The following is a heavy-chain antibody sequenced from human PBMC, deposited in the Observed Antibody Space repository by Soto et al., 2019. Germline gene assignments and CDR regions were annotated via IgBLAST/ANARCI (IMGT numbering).Heavy chain of an antibody. D-gene: IGHD2-2*01. CDR2: ISWTSGTM. CDR1: GFSFDEYA. J-gene: IGHJ6*03. Sequence: PGGSLRLSCAASGFSFDEYAMHWVRQAPGKGLEWVSGISWTSGTMGYGDSVKGRFTISRDNAKNSLYLQMNSLRAEDTALYYCAKGFCSSTRCLTYSYMDVWGKGTTVTVSS. V-gene: IGHV3-9*01. CDR3: AKGFCSSTRCLTYSYMDV.